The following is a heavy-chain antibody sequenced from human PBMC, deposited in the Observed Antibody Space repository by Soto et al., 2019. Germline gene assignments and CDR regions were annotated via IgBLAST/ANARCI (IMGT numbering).Heavy chain of an antibody. J-gene: IGHJ4*02. V-gene: IGHV3-30-3*01. CDR3: AKDMGWGLQRGYSGYELNY. Sequence: QVQLVESGGGVVQPGRSLRLSCVGSGFTFGSFAMHWVRQAPGKGLEWVAVISLDGVNKYYADSVKGRFTISRDNSKNTLYLQMNSLRAEDTAVYYCAKDMGWGLQRGYSGYELNYWGQGTLVTVSS. CDR1: GFTFGSFA. CDR2: ISLDGVNK. D-gene: IGHD5-12*01.